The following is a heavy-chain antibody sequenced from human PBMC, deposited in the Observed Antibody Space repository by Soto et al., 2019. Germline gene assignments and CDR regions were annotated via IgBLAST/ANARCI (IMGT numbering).Heavy chain of an antibody. CDR3: AKWRGIAAAGTSPKN. D-gene: IGHD6-13*01. CDR2: ISGSGGST. J-gene: IGHJ4*02. Sequence: GGSLRLSCAASGFTLSSYAMSWVRPAPGKGLEWVSAISGSGGSTYYADSVKGRFTISRDNSKNTLYLQMNSLRAEDTAVYYCAKWRGIAAAGTSPKNWGQGTLVTVSS. V-gene: IGHV3-23*01. CDR1: GFTLSSYA.